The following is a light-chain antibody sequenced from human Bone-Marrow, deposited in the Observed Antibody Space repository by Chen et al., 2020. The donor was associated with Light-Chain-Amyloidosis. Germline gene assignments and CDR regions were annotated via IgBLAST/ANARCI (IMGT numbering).Light chain of an antibody. CDR2: AAS. Sequence: DIQMTQSPSSLSASVGDRVTITCRASQSISSYLNWYQQKPGKAPKLLIYAASSLQSGVPSRFSGSGSGTDFTLTISSLQPGDFATYYCPQSYSTPYTFGQGTKLEIK. CDR3: PQSYSTPYT. CDR1: QSISSY. V-gene: IGKV1-39*01. J-gene: IGKJ2*01.